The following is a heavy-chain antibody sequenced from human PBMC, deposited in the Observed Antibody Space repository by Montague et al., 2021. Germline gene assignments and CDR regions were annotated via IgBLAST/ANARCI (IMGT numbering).Heavy chain of an antibody. D-gene: IGHD5-24*01. J-gene: IGHJ4*02. CDR3: AKRMAIYKQLYYFDY. V-gene: IGHV3-23*01. Sequence: SLRLSCAASGFTFGSPAMSWVRQAPGKGLEWVSSIGDSGRNTYYADSVKGRFTVSRDSSKNTLYLQMNSLSPEDTAVYYCAKRMAIYKQLYYFDYWGQGALVTVSS. CDR1: GFTFGSPA. CDR2: IGDSGRNT.